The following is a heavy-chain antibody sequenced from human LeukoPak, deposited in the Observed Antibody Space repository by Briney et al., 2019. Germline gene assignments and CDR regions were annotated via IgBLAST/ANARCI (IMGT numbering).Heavy chain of an antibody. D-gene: IGHD2-2*01. CDR3: VRVVPAARFGMDV. CDR2: IYSSGST. V-gene: IGHV4-59*01. Sequence: SETLSLNCSVSGGSISSYYWGWIRQPPGKGLEWIGYIYSSGSTNYNPSLKSRVAISGDTSKNQFSLRLSSVTAADMAVYYCVRVVPAARFGMDVWGQGTTVTVSS. CDR1: GGSISSYY. J-gene: IGHJ6*02.